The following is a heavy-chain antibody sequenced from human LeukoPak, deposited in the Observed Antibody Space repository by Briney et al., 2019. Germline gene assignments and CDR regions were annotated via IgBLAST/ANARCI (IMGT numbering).Heavy chain of an antibody. V-gene: IGHV1-2*02. CDR2: INPNSGGT. J-gene: IGHJ4*02. D-gene: IGHD3-22*01. CDR1: GYTFTGYY. CDR3: ATLILYYYDSSGGTRDFDY. Sequence: GASVKVSCKASGYTFTGYYMHWVRQAPGQGLEWMGWINPNSGGTNYAQKFQGRVTMTRDTSISTAYMELSRLRSDDTAVYYCATLILYYYDSSGGTRDFDYWGQGTLVTVSS.